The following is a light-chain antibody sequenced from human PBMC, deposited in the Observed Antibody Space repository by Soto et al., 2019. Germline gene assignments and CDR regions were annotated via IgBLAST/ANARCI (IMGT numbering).Light chain of an antibody. CDR2: GAS. Sequence: EVVLTQSPATLSLSPGEGATLSCRASQSVSGSYLAWYQQRPGQAPRLVIYGASRRATGIPDRFSGSGSGTDFTLSISRLEPEDFAVYYCQQYGGSPTTFGPGTKVDIK. CDR3: QQYGGSPTT. CDR1: QSVSGSY. V-gene: IGKV3-20*01. J-gene: IGKJ3*01.